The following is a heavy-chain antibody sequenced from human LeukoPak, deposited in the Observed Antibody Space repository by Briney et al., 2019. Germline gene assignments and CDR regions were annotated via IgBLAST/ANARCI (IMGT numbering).Heavy chain of an antibody. CDR1: GFTFSSYG. J-gene: IGHJ4*02. CDR2: ISSDGRNT. V-gene: IGHV3-30*03. D-gene: IGHD2-2*01. CDR3: ARMGYQLPLLYFDY. Sequence: GGSLRLSCAASGFTFSSYGMHWVRQAPGKGLEWVAVISSDGRNTYYADSVKGRFTISRDNAKNSLYLQMNNLRAEDTAIYYCARMGYQLPLLYFDYWGQGTLVTVSS.